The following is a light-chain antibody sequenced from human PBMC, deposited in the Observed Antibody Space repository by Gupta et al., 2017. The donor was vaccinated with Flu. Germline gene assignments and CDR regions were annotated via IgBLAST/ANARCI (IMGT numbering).Light chain of an antibody. V-gene: IGKV1-33*01. CDR2: DAS. Sequence: PSTLSLSVGERVTLTCQASQDISNYLNWYQQKPGKAPKLLIYDASNLETGVPSRFSGSGSGTDFTFTISSLEPEDIATYYCQQYDNFPYTFGRGTKLEIK. CDR3: QQYDNFPYT. CDR1: QDISNY. J-gene: IGKJ2*01.